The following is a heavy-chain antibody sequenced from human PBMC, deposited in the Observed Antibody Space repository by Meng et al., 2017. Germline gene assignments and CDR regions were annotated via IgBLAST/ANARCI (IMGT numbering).Heavy chain of an antibody. D-gene: IGHD6-13*01. V-gene: IGHV4-4*07. CDR1: GCSISSYY. CDR3: ARGGGSSWSHYNDY. J-gene: IGHJ4*02. Sequence: VRLRESGQGRVKPSETLSLSCTVSGCSISSYYWSWIRQPAGKGLEWIGRIYPSGSTNYNPSLKSRVTMSVDTSKNQFSLKLSSVTAADTAVYYCARGGGSSWSHYNDYWGQGTLVTVSS. CDR2: IYPSGST.